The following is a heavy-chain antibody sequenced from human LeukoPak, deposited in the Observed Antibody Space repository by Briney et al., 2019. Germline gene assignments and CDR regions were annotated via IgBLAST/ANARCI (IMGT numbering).Heavy chain of an antibody. Sequence: GASLKISCKGSGYSFTSYCIGWVRQMPGKGLEWMGIIYPGDSDTRYSPSFQGQVTISADKSISTAYLQWSSLKASDTAMYYCARGVGVVPAAMLGWFDPWGQGTLVTVSS. CDR1: GYSFTSYC. V-gene: IGHV5-51*01. J-gene: IGHJ5*02. D-gene: IGHD2-2*01. CDR3: ARGVGVVPAAMLGWFDP. CDR2: IYPGDSDT.